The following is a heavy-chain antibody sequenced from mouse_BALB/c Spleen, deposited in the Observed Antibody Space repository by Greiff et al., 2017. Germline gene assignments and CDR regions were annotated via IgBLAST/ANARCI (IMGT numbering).Heavy chain of an antibody. CDR1: GFTFSSYA. CDR3: ARDGLPLAY. Sequence: EVMLVESGGGLVKPGGSLKLSCAASGFTFSSYAMSWVRQTPEKRLEWVASISSGGSTYYPDSVKGRFTISRDNARNILYLQMSSLRSEDTAMYYCARDGLPLAYWGQGTLVTVSA. D-gene: IGHD1-2*01. CDR2: ISSGGST. V-gene: IGHV5-6-5*01. J-gene: IGHJ3*01.